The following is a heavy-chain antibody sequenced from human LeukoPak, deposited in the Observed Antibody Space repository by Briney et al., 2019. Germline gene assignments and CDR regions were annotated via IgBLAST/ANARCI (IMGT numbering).Heavy chain of an antibody. CDR2: IYTSGST. CDR1: GGSISSGSYY. D-gene: IGHD3-3*01. V-gene: IGHV4-61*02. Sequence: SETLSLTCTVSGGSISSGSYYWSWIRQPAGKGLEWIGRIYTSGSTNYNPSLKSRVTISVDTSKNQFSLKLSSVTAADTAVYYCARETGITIFGVVIVWGQGTLVTVSS. CDR3: ARETGITIFGVVIV. J-gene: IGHJ4*02.